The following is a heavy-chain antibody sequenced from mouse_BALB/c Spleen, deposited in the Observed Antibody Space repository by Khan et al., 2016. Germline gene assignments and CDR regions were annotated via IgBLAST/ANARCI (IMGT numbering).Heavy chain of an antibody. CDR2: ITYSGST. CDR1: GYSITSDYV. J-gene: IGHJ2*01. Sequence: EVQLQESGPGLVKPSQSLSLTCTVTGYSITSDYVWNWNRQFPGNILEWMGYITYSGSTSYNPSLKSRITITRDKSTNQFFLQFNSVTTADTATCDCARSRGNYVDYWGQGTTLTVSS. V-gene: IGHV3-2*02. CDR3: ARSRGNYVDY.